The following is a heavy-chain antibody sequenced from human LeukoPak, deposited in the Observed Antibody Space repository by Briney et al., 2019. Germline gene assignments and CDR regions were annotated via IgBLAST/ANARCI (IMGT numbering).Heavy chain of an antibody. Sequence: SVTVSCKASGYTFTSYDINWVRQATGQGLEWMGWMNPNSGNTGYAQKFQGRVTMTRNTSISTAYMELSRLRSEDTAVYYCARGPDPYYYYYYMDVWGKGTTVTVSS. CDR1: GYTFTSYD. CDR3: ARGPDPYYYYYYMDV. CDR2: MNPNSGNT. J-gene: IGHJ6*03. V-gene: IGHV1-8*01.